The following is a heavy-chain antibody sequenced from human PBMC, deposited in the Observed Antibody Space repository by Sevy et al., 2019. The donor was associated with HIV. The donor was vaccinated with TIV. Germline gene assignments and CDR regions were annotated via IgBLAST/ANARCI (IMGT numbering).Heavy chain of an antibody. J-gene: IGHJ3*02. D-gene: IGHD2-15*01. CDR1: GGTFSSYA. V-gene: IGHV1-69*06. CDR2: IIPIFGTA. Sequence: ASVKVSCKASGGTFSSYAISWVRQAPGQGLEWMGGIIPIFGTANYAQTFQGRVTITADKSTSTAYMELSSLRSEDTAVYYCARVDVVVVAATPTVGAFDIWGQGTMVTVSS. CDR3: ARVDVVVVAATPTVGAFDI.